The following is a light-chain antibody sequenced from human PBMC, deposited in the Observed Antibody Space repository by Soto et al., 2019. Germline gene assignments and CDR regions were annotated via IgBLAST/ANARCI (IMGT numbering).Light chain of an antibody. CDR2: DAS. CDR1: QSVSSY. J-gene: IGKJ1*01. V-gene: IGKV3-20*01. CDR3: QQYGSSPRT. Sequence: EIVLTQSPATLSLSPGERATLSCRASQSVSSYLAWYQQKPGQTPRLLIYDASSRAADIPDRFSGSGSGTDFTLTINRLEPEDFAVYYCQQYGSSPRTFGQGTTVDIK.